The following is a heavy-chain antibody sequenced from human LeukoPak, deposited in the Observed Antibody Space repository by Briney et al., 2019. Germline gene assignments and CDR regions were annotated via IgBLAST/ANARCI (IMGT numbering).Heavy chain of an antibody. CDR3: ASEKYSGYDFDY. D-gene: IGHD5-12*01. Sequence: SRINTDGSSSTYAHSVKGRFSISRDNAKNTLYLQMNSLRAEDTAIYYCASEKYSGYDFDYWGQGTLVTVSS. J-gene: IGHJ4*02. V-gene: IGHV3-74*01. CDR2: INTDGSSS.